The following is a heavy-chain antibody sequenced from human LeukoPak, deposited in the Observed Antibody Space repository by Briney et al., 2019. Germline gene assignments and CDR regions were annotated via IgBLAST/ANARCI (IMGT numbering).Heavy chain of an antibody. V-gene: IGHV3-21*01. J-gene: IGHJ1*01. Sequence: PGGSLRLSCAASGFTFSNYIMNWVRQAPGKGLEWVASISGGSSYIFYADSVKGRFTISRDNSKNSVFLQMNSLRVDDTAVYYCARGDYYDSSPHYWGQGTLVIVSS. CDR1: GFTFSNYI. CDR3: ARGDYYDSSPHY. CDR2: ISGGSSYI. D-gene: IGHD3-22*01.